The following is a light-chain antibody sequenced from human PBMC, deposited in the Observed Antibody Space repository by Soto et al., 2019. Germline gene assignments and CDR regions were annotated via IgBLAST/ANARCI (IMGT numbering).Light chain of an antibody. CDR2: TAS. CDR1: QDISSY. Sequence: DIQLTQSPSFLSASVGDRVIITCRASQDISSYLAWYQQKPGQAPKLLTYTASTLQSGVPSRFSGSESGTEFTLTISSLQPEDFATYYCQQLNDYPFTFGPGTKVDIK. J-gene: IGKJ3*01. CDR3: QQLNDYPFT. V-gene: IGKV1-9*01.